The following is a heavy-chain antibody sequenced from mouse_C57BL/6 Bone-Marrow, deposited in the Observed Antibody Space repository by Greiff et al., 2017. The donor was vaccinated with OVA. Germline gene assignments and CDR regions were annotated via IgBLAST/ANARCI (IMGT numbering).Heavy chain of an antibody. CDR2: INPYNGGT. CDR1: GYTFTDYY. J-gene: IGHJ4*01. D-gene: IGHD1-1*01. Sequence: EVQLQQSGPVLVKPGASVKMSCKASGYTFTDYYMNWVKQSHGKSLEWIGVINPYNGGTSYNQKFKGKATLTVDKSSSTAYRELNSLTSEEAAVYDRGRKPYYGSPYYYAMDDWGQGTSVTVSS. CDR3: GRKPYYGSPYYYAMDD. V-gene: IGHV1-19*01.